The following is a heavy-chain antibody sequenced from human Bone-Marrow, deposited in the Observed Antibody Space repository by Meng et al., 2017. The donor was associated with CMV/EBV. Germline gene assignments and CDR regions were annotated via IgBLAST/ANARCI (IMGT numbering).Heavy chain of an antibody. CDR2: IIPIFGTA. V-gene: IGHV1-69*05. CDR1: GGTFSSYA. Sequence: SVKVSCKASGGTFSSYAISWVRQAPGQGLEWMGGIIPIFGTANYAQKFQGRVTITTDESTSTAYMELSSLRSEDTAVYYCQYVVVVPAAIAGFDYWGQGTLVTVS. D-gene: IGHD2-2*02. J-gene: IGHJ4*02. CDR3: QYVVVVPAAIAGFDY.